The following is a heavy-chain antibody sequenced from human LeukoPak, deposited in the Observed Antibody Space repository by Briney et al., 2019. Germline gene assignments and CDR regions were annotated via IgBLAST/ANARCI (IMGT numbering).Heavy chain of an antibody. CDR1: GFTFSSYS. CDR3: AELGITMIGDV. CDR2: ISSSSSYI. D-gene: IGHD3-10*02. Sequence: PGGSPRLSCAASGFTFSSYSMNWVRQAPGKGLEWVSSISSSSSYIYYADSVRGRFTISRDNAKNSLYLQMNSLRAEDTAVYYCAELGITMIGDVWGKGTTVTISS. V-gene: IGHV3-21*01. J-gene: IGHJ6*04.